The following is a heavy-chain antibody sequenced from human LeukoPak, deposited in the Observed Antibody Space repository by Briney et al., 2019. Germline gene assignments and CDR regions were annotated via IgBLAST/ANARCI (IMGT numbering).Heavy chain of an antibody. CDR2: INPNSGGT. Sequence: ASVKVSCKASGYTFTSYGISWVRQAPGQGLEWMGWINPNSGGTKYAENFQGRVTMTRDTSISTAYMELSRLRSDDTAVYYCARDPVVYALPFDYWGQGTLVTVSS. D-gene: IGHD2-8*02. J-gene: IGHJ4*02. CDR3: ARDPVVYALPFDY. CDR1: GYTFTSYG. V-gene: IGHV1-2*02.